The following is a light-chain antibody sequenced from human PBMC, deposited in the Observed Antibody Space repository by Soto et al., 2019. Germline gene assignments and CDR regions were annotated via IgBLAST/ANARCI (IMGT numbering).Light chain of an antibody. J-gene: IGKJ3*01. Sequence: EIVMTQSPATLSVSPGERATLSCRASQSVSSNLAWYQQKPGQAPRLLIYGASTRATGIPARFSGSGSGTEFTLTICSLQSEDFAVYYCQQYNNWPPVTFGPGTKVDIK. CDR3: QQYNNWPPVT. CDR2: GAS. CDR1: QSVSSN. V-gene: IGKV3-15*01.